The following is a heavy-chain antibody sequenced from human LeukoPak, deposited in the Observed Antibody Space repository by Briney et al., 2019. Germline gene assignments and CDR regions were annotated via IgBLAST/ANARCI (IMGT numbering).Heavy chain of an antibody. V-gene: IGHV3-48*01. D-gene: IGHD3-9*01. CDR3: ATAPGVRYFDWLSNFDC. CDR1: GFTFSDYN. CDR2: ISSSSSNI. Sequence: GGSLRLSCAASGFTFSDYNMIWVRQAPGKGLEWVSYISSSSSNIHYADSVKGRFTISRDNTKNLLYLQMNSLRAEDTAVYYCATAPGVRYFDWLSNFDCWGQGTLVTVSS. J-gene: IGHJ4*02.